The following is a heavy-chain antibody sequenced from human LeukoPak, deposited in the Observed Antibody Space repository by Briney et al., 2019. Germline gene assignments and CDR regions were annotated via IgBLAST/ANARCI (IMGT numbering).Heavy chain of an antibody. J-gene: IGHJ4*02. CDR3: ARHGGPYSRFDY. Sequence: SETLSLTCTVSGGSISSSSYSWGWIRRPPGKGLEWIGSIYYSGSTYYNPSLKSRVTISVDTSKNQFSLKLSSVTAADTAVYYCARHGGPYSRFDYWGQGTLVTVSS. CDR1: GGSISSSSYS. V-gene: IGHV4-39*01. CDR2: IYYSGST. D-gene: IGHD3-16*01.